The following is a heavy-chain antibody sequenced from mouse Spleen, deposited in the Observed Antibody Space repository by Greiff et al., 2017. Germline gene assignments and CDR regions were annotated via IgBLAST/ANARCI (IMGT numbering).Heavy chain of an antibody. Sequence: EVQLVESGPGLVKPSQSLSLTCSVTGYSITSGYYWNWIRQFPGNKLEWMGYISYDGSNNYNPSLKNRISITRDTSKNQFFLKLNSVTTEDTATYYCARDYYGSSKGDYWGQGTTLTVSS. CDR3: ARDYYGSSKGDY. D-gene: IGHD1-1*01. V-gene: IGHV3-6*01. CDR2: ISYDGSN. CDR1: GYSITSGYY. J-gene: IGHJ2*01.